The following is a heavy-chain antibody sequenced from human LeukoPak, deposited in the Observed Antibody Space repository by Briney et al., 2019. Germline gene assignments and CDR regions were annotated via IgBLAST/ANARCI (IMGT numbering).Heavy chain of an antibody. D-gene: IGHD3-16*01. CDR1: GFSFSIYF. CDR3: AGGGDFDY. Sequence: GGSLRLSCAASGFSFSIYFMNWVRQAPGKGLEWVSSISRTGEYIHYADSVRGRFAISRDNAKNSVYLQMNSLRAEDTAVYFCAGGGDFDYWGQGILVTVSA. CDR2: ISRTGEYI. J-gene: IGHJ4*02. V-gene: IGHV3-21*01.